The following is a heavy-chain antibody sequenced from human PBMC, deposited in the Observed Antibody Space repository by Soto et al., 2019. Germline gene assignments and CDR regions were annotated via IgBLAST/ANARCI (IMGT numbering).Heavy chain of an antibody. Sequence: VASVKVSCKASGGTFSSYAISWVRQAPGQGLEWMGGIIPIFGTANYAQKFQGRVTITADKSTSTAYMELSSLRSEDTAVYYCASIRRGAFDIWGQGTMVTVSS. V-gene: IGHV1-69*06. CDR2: IIPIFGTA. D-gene: IGHD3-10*01. CDR3: ASIRRGAFDI. J-gene: IGHJ3*02. CDR1: GGTFSSYA.